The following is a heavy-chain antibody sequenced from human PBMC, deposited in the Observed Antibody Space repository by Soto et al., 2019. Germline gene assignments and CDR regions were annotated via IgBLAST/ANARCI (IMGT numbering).Heavy chain of an antibody. J-gene: IGHJ6*02. Sequence: EVQLVESGGTLVQPGGSLRLSCAASGFDASVNYMTWVRQTPGKGLEWVSAINAGGSTFYTDSVKGRFTISRDNSKNAVFLQMNSLRVEDTAMYYCGRETYYYGMDVWGQGTAVTVSS. CDR3: GRETYYYGMDV. V-gene: IGHV3-66*01. CDR1: GFDASVNY. CDR2: INAGGST.